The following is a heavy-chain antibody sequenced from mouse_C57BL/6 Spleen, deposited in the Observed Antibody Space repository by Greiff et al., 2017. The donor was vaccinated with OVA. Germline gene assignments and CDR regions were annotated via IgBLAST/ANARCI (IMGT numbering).Heavy chain of an antibody. D-gene: IGHD2-10*02. Sequence: QVQLKESGAELVKPGASVKISCKASGYAFSSYWMNWVKQRPGKGLEWIGQIYPGDGDTNYNGKFKGKATLTADKSSSTAYMQLSSLTSEDSAVYFCARGGYGNWGFDYWGQGTTLTVSS. J-gene: IGHJ2*01. CDR1: GYAFSSYW. CDR3: ARGGYGNWGFDY. V-gene: IGHV1-80*01. CDR2: IYPGDGDT.